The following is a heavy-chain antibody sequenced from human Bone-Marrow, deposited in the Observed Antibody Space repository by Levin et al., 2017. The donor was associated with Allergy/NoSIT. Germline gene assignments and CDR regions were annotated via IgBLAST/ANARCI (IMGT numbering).Heavy chain of an antibody. CDR3: AKTPEDSSSWYQQPPNFDY. D-gene: IGHD6-13*01. CDR2: ISGSGGST. CDR1: GFTFSSYA. V-gene: IGHV3-23*01. J-gene: IGHJ4*02. Sequence: GGSLRLSCAASGFTFSSYAMSWVRQAPGKGLEWVSAISGSGGSTYYADSVKGRFTISRDNSKNTLYLQMNSLRAEDTAVYYCAKTPEDSSSWYQQPPNFDYWGQGTLVTVSS.